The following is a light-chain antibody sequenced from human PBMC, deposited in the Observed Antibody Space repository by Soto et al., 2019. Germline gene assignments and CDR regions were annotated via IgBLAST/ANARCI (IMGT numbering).Light chain of an antibody. J-gene: IGLJ2*01. CDR2: EVS. Sequence: QSALTQPTSASGSPGQSVTISCTGSSSDVGGYNYVSWYQQHPGKAPKLMIYEVSKRPSGVPDRFSGSKSGNTASLTVSGLQAEDEADYYCNSYAGSNNLGVFGGGTKLTVL. CDR3: NSYAGSNNLGV. CDR1: SSDVGGYNY. V-gene: IGLV2-8*01.